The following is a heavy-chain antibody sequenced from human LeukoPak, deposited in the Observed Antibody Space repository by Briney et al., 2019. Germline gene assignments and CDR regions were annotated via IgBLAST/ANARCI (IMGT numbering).Heavy chain of an antibody. CDR2: IKQDGSQK. V-gene: IGHV3-7*01. Sequence: PGGSLRLSCVASGFTFTNYWMNWVRQAPGKGLEWVASIKQDGSQKSYVDSVKGRFTISRDNAKNSLSLQMDSLRGEDTAVNYCARINRGYSYGEYFDYWGQGTLVTVSS. J-gene: IGHJ4*02. CDR1: GFTFTNYW. CDR3: ARINRGYSYGEYFDY. D-gene: IGHD5-18*01.